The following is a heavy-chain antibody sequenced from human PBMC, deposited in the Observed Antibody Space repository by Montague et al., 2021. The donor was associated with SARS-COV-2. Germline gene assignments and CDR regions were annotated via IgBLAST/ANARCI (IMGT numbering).Heavy chain of an antibody. D-gene: IGHD3-3*01. J-gene: IGHJ5*02. CDR3: ARNRVVIGANWIDP. CDR1: GFSLSTSGVG. CDR2: IYWDDDK. V-gene: IGHV2-5*02. Sequence: PALVKPTQTLTLTCTFSGFSLSTSGVGVGWIRQPPGKALEWLALIYWDDDKRYSPSLKGRLTITKDTSKNQVVLTTTNMDPVDTATYYCARNRVVIGANWIDPWGQGTLVTVSS.